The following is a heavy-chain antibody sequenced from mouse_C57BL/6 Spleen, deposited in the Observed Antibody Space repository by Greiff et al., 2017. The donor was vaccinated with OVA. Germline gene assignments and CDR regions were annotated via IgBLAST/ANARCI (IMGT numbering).Heavy chain of an antibody. J-gene: IGHJ2*01. Sequence: VQLQQPGAELVRPGSSVKLSCKASGYTFTSYWMDWVKQRPGQGLEWIGNIYPSDSETHYNQKFKDKATLTVYKSSSTAYMQLSSLTSEDSAVYYCARRRAYYSNYVFFDYWGQGTTLTVSS. D-gene: IGHD2-5*01. CDR2: IYPSDSET. CDR1: GYTFTSYW. V-gene: IGHV1-61*01. CDR3: ARRRAYYSNYVFFDY.